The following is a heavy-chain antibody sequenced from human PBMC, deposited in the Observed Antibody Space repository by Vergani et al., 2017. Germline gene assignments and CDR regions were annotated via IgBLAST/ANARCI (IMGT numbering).Heavy chain of an antibody. Sequence: QVQLVQSGAEVKTPGASGTVSCTASGYTFTSYGSSWVRQAPGQGLEWMGWISAYNGKTNYAQKLQGRVTMTTDTSTSTDFMELRSLRSDDTSVYYCAGDLFQHYYGSGSPHWGQGTLVTVSS. J-gene: IGHJ4*02. CDR2: ISAYNGKT. D-gene: IGHD3-10*01. CDR3: AGDLFQHYYGSGSPH. V-gene: IGHV1-18*01. CDR1: GYTFTSYG.